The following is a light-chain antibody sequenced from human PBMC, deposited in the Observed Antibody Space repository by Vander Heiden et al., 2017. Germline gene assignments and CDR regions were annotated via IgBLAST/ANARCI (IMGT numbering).Light chain of an antibody. CDR1: QGISNY. Sequence: DIQMTQSPSSLSASVGDRVTITCRASQGISNYLAWYQQKPGKVPKLLIYAASTLQSGVPSRFSGSGSGTDFTLTISSLQPEDVVTYYCQKYNSAPKWTFGQGTKVEIK. J-gene: IGKJ1*01. V-gene: IGKV1-27*01. CDR3: QKYNSAPKWT. CDR2: AAS.